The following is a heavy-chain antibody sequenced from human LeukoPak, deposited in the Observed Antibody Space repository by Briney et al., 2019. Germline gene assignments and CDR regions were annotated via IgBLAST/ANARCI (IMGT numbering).Heavy chain of an antibody. Sequence: GGSLRLSCAASGFMFSNSWMYWVRQGPGKGPVWVSRMKTDGTRIEYADSVKGRFTISRDNAKNTLFLQMSSLRVEDTAVYYCARGADHGGSYYPDWGQGTRVTVSS. J-gene: IGHJ4*02. D-gene: IGHD3-10*01. CDR2: MKTDGTRI. CDR1: GFMFSNSW. V-gene: IGHV3-74*01. CDR3: ARGADHGGSYYPD.